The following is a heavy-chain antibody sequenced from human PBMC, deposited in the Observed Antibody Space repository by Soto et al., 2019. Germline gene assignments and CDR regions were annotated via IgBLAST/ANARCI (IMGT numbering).Heavy chain of an antibody. D-gene: IGHD1-20*01. CDR3: ARGGITAVRNYYFDH. CDR1: GDSISSSEW. Sequence: QVQLQESGPGLVKPSGTLSLNHKVSGDSISSSEWWSWVRQPPGKGLEWIAEIHHSGPTNYNPSLQSRVTITVDKSKNQISLRLSTVTAADTAVYYCARGGITAVRNYYFDHWGQGTLVTVSS. V-gene: IGHV4-4*02. CDR2: IHHSGPT. J-gene: IGHJ4*02.